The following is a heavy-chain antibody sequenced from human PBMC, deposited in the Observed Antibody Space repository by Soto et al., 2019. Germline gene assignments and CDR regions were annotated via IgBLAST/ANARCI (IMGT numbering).Heavy chain of an antibody. CDR1: GFTFSSYA. J-gene: IGHJ4*02. CDR2: ISGSGGST. V-gene: IGHV3-23*01. Sequence: EVQPLESGGGLVQPGGSLRLSCAASGFTFSSYAMRWVRQAPGKGLERVSAISGSGGSTYYADSVKGRFTISRDNSKNTLYLQMNSLRAEDTAVYYCARRGSGSYYDYWGQGTLVTVSS. D-gene: IGHD1-26*01. CDR3: ARRGSGSYYDY.